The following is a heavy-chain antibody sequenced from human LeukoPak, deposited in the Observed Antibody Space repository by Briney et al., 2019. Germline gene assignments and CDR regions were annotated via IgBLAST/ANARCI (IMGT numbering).Heavy chain of an antibody. D-gene: IGHD5-18*01. Sequence: ASVKVSCKASGYTFTGYYMHWVRQAPGQGLEWMGWINPNSGGTNYAQKFQGRVTMTRDTSISTAYMELSRLRSDDTAVYYCARSQIQLWLPQYDFDCWRQGTLVTVSS. CDR2: INPNSGGT. CDR1: GYTFTGYY. J-gene: IGHJ4*02. CDR3: ARSQIQLWLPQYDFDC. V-gene: IGHV1-2*02.